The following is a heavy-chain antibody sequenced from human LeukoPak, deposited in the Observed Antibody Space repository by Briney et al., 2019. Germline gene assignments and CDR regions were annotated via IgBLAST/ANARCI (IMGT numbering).Heavy chain of an antibody. CDR1: GFTFSDYY. D-gene: IGHD3-3*02. Sequence: KPGGSLRLSCDASGFTFSDYYMTWIRQAPGKGLEWVSHISSSGNYRNYADSVKGRFTISRDNAKNSLYLQMNSLRAEDTAVYYCARDRLPIRYAFDIWGQGTMVTVSS. CDR2: ISSSGNYR. V-gene: IGHV3-11*05. CDR3: ARDRLPIRYAFDI. J-gene: IGHJ3*02.